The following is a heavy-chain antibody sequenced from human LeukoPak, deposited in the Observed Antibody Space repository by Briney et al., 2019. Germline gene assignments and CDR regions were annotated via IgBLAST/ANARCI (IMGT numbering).Heavy chain of an antibody. CDR3: ARLQVRGRFDY. CDR2: IYYSGST. Sequence: IPSETLSLTCTVSGGSVSSGSYYWSWIRQPPGKGLEWIGYIYYSGSTNYNPSLKSRVTISVDTSKNQFSLKLSSVTAADTAVYYCARLQVRGRFDYWGQGTLVTVSS. D-gene: IGHD3-10*01. J-gene: IGHJ4*02. CDR1: GGSVSSGSYY. V-gene: IGHV4-61*01.